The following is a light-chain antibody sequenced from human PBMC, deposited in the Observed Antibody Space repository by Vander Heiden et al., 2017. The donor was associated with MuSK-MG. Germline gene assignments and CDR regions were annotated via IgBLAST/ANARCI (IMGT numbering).Light chain of an antibody. CDR2: AAS. V-gene: IGKV1-39*01. J-gene: IGKJ1*01. Sequence: DIQMTQSPSSLSPSVGDRVTITCRASQSISSHLNWYQQKPGKAPKLLIYAASSLQSGVPSMFSGSGSGTDFTLTISSLQPEDFATYYCQQSYSTPWTFGQGTKVEIK. CDR3: QQSYSTPWT. CDR1: QSISSH.